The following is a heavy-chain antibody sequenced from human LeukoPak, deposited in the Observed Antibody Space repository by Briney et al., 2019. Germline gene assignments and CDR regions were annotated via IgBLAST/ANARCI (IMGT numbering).Heavy chain of an antibody. CDR2: IWYDGSNK. D-gene: IGHD5-12*01. Sequence: GESLKISCAASGFTFSSYGMHWVRQAPGKGLEWVAVIWYDGSNKYYADSVKGRFTISRDNSKNTLYLQMNSLRAEDTAVYYCAKLVATGVDFDYWGQGTLVTVSS. J-gene: IGHJ4*02. CDR1: GFTFSSYG. CDR3: AKLVATGVDFDY. V-gene: IGHV3-33*06.